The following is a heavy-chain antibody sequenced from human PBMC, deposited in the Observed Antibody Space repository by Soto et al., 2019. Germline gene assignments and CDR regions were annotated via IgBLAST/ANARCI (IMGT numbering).Heavy chain of an antibody. Sequence: SETLSLTXSVSGGSIITSYYWGWIRQPPGKGLEWIGSIYYSGSTYYNPSLKSRVTIFVDTSKSQFSLMLGSVTAADTAVYYCARHDWARFYGMDVWGQGTTVTVSS. V-gene: IGHV4-39*01. CDR2: IYYSGST. D-gene: IGHD2-21*01. CDR3: ARHDWARFYGMDV. CDR1: GGSIITSYY. J-gene: IGHJ6*02.